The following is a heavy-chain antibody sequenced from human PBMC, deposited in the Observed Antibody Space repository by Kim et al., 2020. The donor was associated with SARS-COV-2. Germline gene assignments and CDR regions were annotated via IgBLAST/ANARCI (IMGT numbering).Heavy chain of an antibody. J-gene: IGHJ4*02. CDR1: GFTFDDYA. CDR2: ISWNSGSI. Sequence: GGSLRLSCAASGFTFDDYAMHWVRQAPGKGLEWVSGISWNSGSIGYADSVKGRFTISRDNAKNSLYLQMNSLRAEDTALYYCAKDRWAYGSGRRGGFDYWGQGTLVTVSS. V-gene: IGHV3-9*01. D-gene: IGHD3-10*01. CDR3: AKDRWAYGSGRRGGFDY.